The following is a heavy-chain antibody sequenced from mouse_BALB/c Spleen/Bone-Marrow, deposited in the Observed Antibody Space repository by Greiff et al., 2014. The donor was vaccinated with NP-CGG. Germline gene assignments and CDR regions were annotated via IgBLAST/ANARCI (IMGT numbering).Heavy chain of an antibody. V-gene: IGHV1-84*02. CDR2: IYPGSGNT. CDR3: AREPYFGDYFDY. Sequence: QVQLQQSGPELVKPGASVKISCKASGYTFTDYYINWVKQKPGQGLEWIGWIYPGSGNTEYNEKFKGKATLTVDTSSSTAYMQLNSLTSKDNAVDFCAREPYFGDYFDYWGQGTTLTVSS. CDR1: GYTFTDYY. J-gene: IGHJ2*01. D-gene: IGHD3-1*01.